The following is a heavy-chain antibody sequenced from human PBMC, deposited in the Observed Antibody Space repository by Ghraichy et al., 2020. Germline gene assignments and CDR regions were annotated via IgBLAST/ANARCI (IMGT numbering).Heavy chain of an antibody. D-gene: IGHD1-26*01. J-gene: IGHJ4*02. Sequence: GESLNISCKGSGYRFTSYWIGWVRQMPGKGLEWMGIIYPDDSDTRYRPSFQGQVTISADKSISTAYLQWSSLKASDTAMYYCARQRSGSYLDGVDYWGQGTLVTVSS. CDR1: GYRFTSYW. CDR2: IYPDDSDT. V-gene: IGHV5-51*01. CDR3: ARQRSGSYLDGVDY.